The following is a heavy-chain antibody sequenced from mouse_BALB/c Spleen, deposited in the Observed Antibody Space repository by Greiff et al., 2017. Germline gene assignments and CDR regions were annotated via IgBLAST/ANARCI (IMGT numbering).Heavy chain of an antibody. V-gene: IGHV1-63*02. Sequence: VQLQQSGAELVRPGTSVKISCKASGYTFTNYWLGWVKQRPGQGLEWIGRIAPGSGSTYYNEMFKGKATLTVDTSSSTAYIQLSSLSSEDSAVYFCARPYTSYAMDYWGQGTSVTVSS. D-gene: IGHD2-12*01. J-gene: IGHJ4*01. CDR3: ARPYTSYAMDY. CDR1: GYTFTNYW. CDR2: IAPGSGST.